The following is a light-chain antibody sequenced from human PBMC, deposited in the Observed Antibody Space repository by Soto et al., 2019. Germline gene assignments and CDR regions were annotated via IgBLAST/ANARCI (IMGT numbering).Light chain of an antibody. J-gene: IGKJ2*01. V-gene: IGKV1-33*01. CDR2: DAS. CDR1: QDISNY. Sequence: DIQMTQSPSSLSASVGDRVTITCQASQDISNYLNWYQQKPGKAPKLLIYDASNLETVVPSRFSGSGSGTDFTVTISSLQPEDIATYYCQQDDNLAPMYTFGQGTKLEIK. CDR3: QQDDNLAPMYT.